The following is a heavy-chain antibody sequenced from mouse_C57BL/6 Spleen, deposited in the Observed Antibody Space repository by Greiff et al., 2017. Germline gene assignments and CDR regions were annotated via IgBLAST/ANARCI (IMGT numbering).Heavy chain of an antibody. Sequence: VQLQQSGAELARPGASVKMSCKASGYTFTSYTMHWVKQRPGPGLEWIGYINPSSGYTKYNQKFKDKATLTADKSSSTAYMQLSSLTSEDSAVYYCARGGIYYYDSSHFDYWGQGTTLTVSS. CDR2: INPSSGYT. CDR1: GYTFTSYT. J-gene: IGHJ2*01. D-gene: IGHD1-1*01. V-gene: IGHV1-4*01. CDR3: ARGGIYYYDSSHFDY.